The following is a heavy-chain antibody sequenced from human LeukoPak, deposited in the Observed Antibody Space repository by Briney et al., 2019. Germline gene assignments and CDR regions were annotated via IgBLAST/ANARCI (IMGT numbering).Heavy chain of an antibody. Sequence: GASVKVSCKASGYTFTSYGISWVRQAPGQGLEWMGWISAYNGNTNYAQKFQGRVTITADKSMSTAYMELSSLRSEDTAVYYCARSPYYYYDSLRYFQHWGQGTLVTVSS. V-gene: IGHV1-18*01. CDR2: ISAYNGNT. CDR3: ARSPYYYYDSLRYFQH. J-gene: IGHJ1*01. CDR1: GYTFTSYG. D-gene: IGHD3-22*01.